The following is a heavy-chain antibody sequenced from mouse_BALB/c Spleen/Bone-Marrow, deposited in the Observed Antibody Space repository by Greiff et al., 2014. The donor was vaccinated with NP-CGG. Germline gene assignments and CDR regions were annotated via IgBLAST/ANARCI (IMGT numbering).Heavy chain of an antibody. CDR1: GFTFSDYY. V-gene: IGHV5-4*02. J-gene: IGHJ4*01. CDR3: ARSGERYGAMDY. Sequence: EVQRVESGGGLVKPGGSLKLPCAASGFTFSDYYMYWVRQTPEKRLEWVATISDGGGYTYYPDSVWGRFTISRDNAKNNLYLQMSSLKSEDTAMYYCARSGERYGAMDYWGQGTSVTVFS. CDR2: ISDGGGYT. D-gene: IGHD2-10*02.